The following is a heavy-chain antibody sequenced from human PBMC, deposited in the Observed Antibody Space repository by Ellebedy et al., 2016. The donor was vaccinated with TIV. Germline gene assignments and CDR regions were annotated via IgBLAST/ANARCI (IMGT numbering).Heavy chain of an antibody. Sequence: GESLKISXAASGFNFTNFAMNWVRQPPGRGLEWVSTSGGSGSTYYADSVKGRFTISRDNSKNTVSLQMNSLRAEDTAVYYCATFSCGGSSCRNRGKQFFDHWGQGTRVSVSS. J-gene: IGHJ4*02. D-gene: IGHD2-21*01. CDR3: ATFSCGGSSCRNRGKQFFDH. CDR2: SGGSGST. V-gene: IGHV3-23*01. CDR1: GFNFTNFA.